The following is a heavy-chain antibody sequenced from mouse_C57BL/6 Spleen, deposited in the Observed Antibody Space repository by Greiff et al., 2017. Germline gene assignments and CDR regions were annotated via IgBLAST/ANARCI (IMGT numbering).Heavy chain of an antibody. Sequence: QVQLKQPGAELVMPGASVKLSCKASGYTFTSYWMPWVKQRPGQGLEWIGEIDPSDSYTNYNQKFKGKSTLTVDKSSSTAYMQLSSLTSEDSAVYYCARPFYGSSYVRAWFAYWGQGTLVTVSA. CDR3: ARPFYGSSYVRAWFAY. V-gene: IGHV1-69*01. J-gene: IGHJ3*01. D-gene: IGHD1-1*01. CDR1: GYTFTSYW. CDR2: IDPSDSYT.